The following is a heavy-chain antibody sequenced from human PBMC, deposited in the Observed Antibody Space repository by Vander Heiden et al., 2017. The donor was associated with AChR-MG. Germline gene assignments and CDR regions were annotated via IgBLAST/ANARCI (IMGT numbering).Heavy chain of an antibody. D-gene: IGHD3-10*01. V-gene: IGHV1-2*02. CDR1: GYTFTDYY. CDR3: ARDPVTMVRGAATEAFDI. J-gene: IGHJ3*02. Sequence: QVQLVQSGAEVKKPGASVQVSCKASGYTFTDYYMHWVRQAPGQGLEWMGWINPNSGGTKYAQKLQGRVTMTRDTSISTAYMELSGLRSDDTAVYYCARDPVTMVRGAATEAFDIWGQGTMVTVSS. CDR2: INPNSGGT.